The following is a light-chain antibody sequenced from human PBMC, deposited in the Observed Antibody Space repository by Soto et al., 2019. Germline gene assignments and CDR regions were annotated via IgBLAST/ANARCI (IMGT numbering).Light chain of an antibody. CDR2: AAS. V-gene: IGKV1-27*01. Sequence: DIQMTHSPSSLSASVGDRVTITCRSSQGISNYLAWYQQKPGKVPKLLIYAASTLQSGVPSRFSGSGFGTDFTLTISSLQPEDVATYYCQKYNSALRWAFGQGTKV. CDR3: QKYNSALRWA. J-gene: IGKJ1*01. CDR1: QGISNY.